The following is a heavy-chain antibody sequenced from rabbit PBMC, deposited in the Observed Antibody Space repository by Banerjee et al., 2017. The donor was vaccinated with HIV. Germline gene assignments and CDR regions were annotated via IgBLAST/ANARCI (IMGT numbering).Heavy chain of an antibody. V-gene: IGHV1S45*01. CDR3: ARDTASSFSSYGMDL. J-gene: IGHJ6*01. Sequence: QEQLVESGGDLVKPGASLTLTCIASGVSFSGSSYMCWVRQAPGKGLEWIACIHTGSSAFTYFASWAKGRFTISKTSSTTVTLQMTSLTAADTATYFCARDTASSFSSYGMDLRSPGTLVTVS. CDR2: IHTGSSAFT. CDR1: GVSFSGSSY. D-gene: IGHD8-1*01.